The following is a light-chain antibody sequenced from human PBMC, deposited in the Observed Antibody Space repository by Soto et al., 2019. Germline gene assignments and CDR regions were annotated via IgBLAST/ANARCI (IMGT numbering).Light chain of an antibody. Sequence: DIQMIQSPSTLSASVGDRVTITCRASQSISSWLAWYQQKPGKAPKLLIYKASTLESGVPSRFSGSGSGTEFTLTISSLQPDDFATYYCQQYNSSPLTFGGGTMLEIK. J-gene: IGKJ4*01. CDR1: QSISSW. CDR3: QQYNSSPLT. V-gene: IGKV1-5*03. CDR2: KAS.